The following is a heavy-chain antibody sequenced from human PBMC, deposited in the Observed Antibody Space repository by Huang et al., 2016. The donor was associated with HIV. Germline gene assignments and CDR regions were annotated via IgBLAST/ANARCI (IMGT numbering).Heavy chain of an antibody. CDR2: IRSKALSYAT. Sequence: EVHVVESGGGLVQPGGSLKLSCAASEFSFSGSTLHWVRQASGKGLDWLGHIRSKALSYATAYAASVKGRFTISRDDSETTTYLQMSSLRPEDTAVYYCTRPSRGQLLSAGYKDVWGKGTTVTVSS. V-gene: IGHV3-73*01. CDR3: TRPSRGQLLSAGYKDV. J-gene: IGHJ6*03. D-gene: IGHD2-2*01. CDR1: EFSFSGST.